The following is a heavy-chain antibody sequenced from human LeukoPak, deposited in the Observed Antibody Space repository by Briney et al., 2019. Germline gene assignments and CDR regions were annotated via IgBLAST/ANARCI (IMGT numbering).Heavy chain of an antibody. D-gene: IGHD3-10*01. CDR3: ARGRRRWCGESGTWFDP. Sequence: SETLSLTCAVYGGSFSGYYWSWIRQPPGKGLEWIGEINHSGSTNYNPSLKSRVTISVDTSKNQFSLKLSSVTAADTAVYYSARGRRRWCGESGTWFDPWGQGTLVTVSS. J-gene: IGHJ5*02. CDR2: INHSGST. V-gene: IGHV4-34*01. CDR1: GGSFSGYY.